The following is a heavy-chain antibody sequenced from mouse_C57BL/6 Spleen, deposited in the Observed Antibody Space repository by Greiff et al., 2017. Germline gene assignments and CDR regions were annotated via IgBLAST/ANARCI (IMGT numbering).Heavy chain of an antibody. D-gene: IGHD2-3*01. CDR3: ARAGDGYYGYFDV. J-gene: IGHJ1*03. V-gene: IGHV3-6*01. CDR2: ISYDGSN. CDR1: GYSITSGYY. Sequence: DVQLQESGPGLVKPSQSLSLTCSVTGYSITSGYYWNWIRQFPGNKLEWMGYISYDGSNNYNPSLKNRISITRDTSKNQFFLKLNSVTTEDTATYYCARAGDGYYGYFDVWGTGTTVTVSS.